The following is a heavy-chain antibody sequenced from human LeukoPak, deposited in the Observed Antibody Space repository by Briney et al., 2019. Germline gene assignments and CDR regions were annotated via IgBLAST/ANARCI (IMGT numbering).Heavy chain of an antibody. J-gene: IGHJ4*02. D-gene: IGHD3-10*01. Sequence: GGSLRLSCAASGFTFSSYWMHWVRQAPGKGLVWVSRINSDGSSTSYADSVKGRFTISRDNAKNTLYLQMNSLRAKDTAVYYCAKQRYYGSGAPGGDYWGQGTLVTVSS. CDR1: GFTFSSYW. V-gene: IGHV3-74*01. CDR3: AKQRYYGSGAPGGDY. CDR2: INSDGSST.